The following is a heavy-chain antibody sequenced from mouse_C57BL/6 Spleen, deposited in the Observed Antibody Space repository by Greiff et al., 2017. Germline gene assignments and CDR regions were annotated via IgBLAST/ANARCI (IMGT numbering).Heavy chain of an antibody. CDR3: ARGGYDYYFDY. CDR2: ISYDGSK. CDR1: GYSITSGYY. D-gene: IGHD2-4*01. Sequence: VQLKESGPGLVKPSQSLSLTCSVTGYSITSGYYWNWIRQFPGNKLEWMGYISYDGSKNYNPSLKNRISITRDTSKNQFFLKLNSVTTEDTATYYCARGGYDYYFDYWGQGTTLTVSS. J-gene: IGHJ2*01. V-gene: IGHV3-6*01.